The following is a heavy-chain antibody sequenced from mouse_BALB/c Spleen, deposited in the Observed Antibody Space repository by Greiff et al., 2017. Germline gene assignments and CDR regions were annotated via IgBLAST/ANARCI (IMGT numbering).Heavy chain of an antibody. D-gene: IGHD2-12*01. CDR1: GYTFTDYN. V-gene: IGHV1S29*02. J-gene: IGHJ2*01. CDR3: ALRGYLDY. CDR2: IYPYNGGT. Sequence: VQLQQSGPELVKPGASVKISCKASGYTFTDYNMHWVKQSHGKSLEWIGYIYPYNGGTGYNQKFKSKATLTVDNSSSTAYMELRSLTSEDSAVYYCALRGYLDYWGQGTTLTVSS.